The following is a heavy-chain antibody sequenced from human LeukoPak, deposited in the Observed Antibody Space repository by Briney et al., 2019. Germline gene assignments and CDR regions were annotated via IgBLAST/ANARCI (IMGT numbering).Heavy chain of an antibody. CDR2: INAGNGNT. V-gene: IGHV1-3*01. CDR1: GYTFTSYA. D-gene: IGHD6-19*01. CDR3: AGVAGDGDYFDY. J-gene: IGHJ4*02. Sequence: GASVKVSCKASGYTFTSYAMHWVRQAPGQGLEWMGWINAGNGNTKYSQKFQGRVTITRDTSASTAYMELSSLRSEDTAVYYCAGVAGDGDYFDYWGQGTLVTVSS.